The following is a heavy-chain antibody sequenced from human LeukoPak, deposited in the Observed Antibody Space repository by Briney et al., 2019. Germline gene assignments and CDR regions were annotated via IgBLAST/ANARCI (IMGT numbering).Heavy chain of an antibody. Sequence: GGSLRLSCTASGFTFSSYTMTWVRQAPGKGLKWVSTITTGDGNTYYADSVKGRFTISRDNSKNTLYLQMNSLRAEDTAVYYCAKAFSGYYDSSAQGYFDYWGQGTLVTVSS. D-gene: IGHD3-22*01. CDR3: AKAFSGYYDSSAQGYFDY. V-gene: IGHV3-23*01. CDR2: ITTGDGNT. CDR1: GFTFSSYT. J-gene: IGHJ4*02.